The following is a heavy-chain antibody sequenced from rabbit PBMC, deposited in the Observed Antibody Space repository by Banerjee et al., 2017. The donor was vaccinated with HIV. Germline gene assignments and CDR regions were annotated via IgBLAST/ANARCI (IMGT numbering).Heavy chain of an antibody. J-gene: IGHJ4*01. CDR3: ARDRDGTGESSFDL. CDR1: GFSFSSSYW. V-gene: IGHV1S45*01. Sequence: QEQLEESGGDLVKPEGSLTLTCTASGFSFSSSYWICWVRQAPGKGLEWIGCIDTADDSTYYASWAKGRFTISKTSSTTVALQMTSLTAADTATYFCARDRDGTGESSFDLWGQGTLVTVS. CDR2: IDTADDST. D-gene: IGHD7-1*01.